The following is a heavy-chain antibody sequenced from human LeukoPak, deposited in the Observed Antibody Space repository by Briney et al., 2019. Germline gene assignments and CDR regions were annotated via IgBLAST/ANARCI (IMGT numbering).Heavy chain of an antibody. V-gene: IGHV3-33*06. CDR3: AKDRDTAMVACSWFDP. D-gene: IGHD5-18*01. CDR1: GFTFSSYG. Sequence: PGRSLRLSCAASGFTFSSYGMHWVRQAPGKGLEGVAVIWYDGSNKYYADSVKGRFTISRDNSKNTLYLQMNSLRAEDTAVYYCAKDRDTAMVACSWFDPWGQGTLVTVSS. CDR2: IWYDGSNK. J-gene: IGHJ5*02.